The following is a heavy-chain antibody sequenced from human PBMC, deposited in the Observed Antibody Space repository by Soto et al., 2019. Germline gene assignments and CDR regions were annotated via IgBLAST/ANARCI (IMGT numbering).Heavy chain of an antibody. J-gene: IGHJ4*02. Sequence: GESLKISCKGSGYSFTSYWIGWVRQMPGKGLEWMGIIYPGDSDTRYSPSFQGQVTISADKSISTAYLQWSSLKASDTAMYYCARHESGYSYGSGFDYWGQGTLVTVSS. CDR3: ARHESGYSYGSGFDY. V-gene: IGHV5-51*01. CDR2: IYPGDSDT. D-gene: IGHD5-18*01. CDR1: GYSFTSYW.